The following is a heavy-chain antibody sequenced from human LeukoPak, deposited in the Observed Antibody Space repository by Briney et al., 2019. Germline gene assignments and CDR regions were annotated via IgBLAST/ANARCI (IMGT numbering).Heavy chain of an antibody. D-gene: IGHD3-9*01. V-gene: IGHV3-15*01. J-gene: IGHJ4*02. Sequence: PGGSLRLSCAASGFTFSNAWMGWVRQAPGKGLEWVGSIKSKTDGGTTDYAAPVKGRFTISRDDSKNTLYLQMNSLKTEDTAVYYCTTDVLRYFDWLLDYWGQGTLVTVSS. CDR3: TTDVLRYFDWLLDY. CDR2: IKSKTDGGTT. CDR1: GFTFSNAW.